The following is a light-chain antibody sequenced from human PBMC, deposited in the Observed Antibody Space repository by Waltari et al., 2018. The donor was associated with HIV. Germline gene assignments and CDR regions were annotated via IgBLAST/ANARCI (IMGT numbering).Light chain of an antibody. CDR2: AAS. V-gene: IGKV1-39*01. CDR1: QSISSY. CDR3: QQSYSTPDT. Sequence: DIQMTQSPSSLSASVGDRVPITCRASQSISSYLNWYQQKPGKAPKLLIYAASSLQSVVPSRFSVSGSRTDFTLTISRLQPEDFATYYFQQSYSTPDTFGQGTKLEIK. J-gene: IGKJ2*01.